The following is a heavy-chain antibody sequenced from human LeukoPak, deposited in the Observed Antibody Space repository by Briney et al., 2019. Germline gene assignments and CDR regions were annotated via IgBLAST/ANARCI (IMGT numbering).Heavy chain of an antibody. V-gene: IGHV4-61*02. CDR2: ISPSGIT. Sequence: SETLSLTCTVSGGSISSSSYYWSWIRQPAGERPEWIGRISPSGITKYNPSLRGRVAVSVDTSKGQFSLNLTSVTAADTAIYYCARDPGKYASDYWGLGILVTVSS. CDR1: GGSISSSSYY. CDR3: ARDPGKYASDY. J-gene: IGHJ4*02. D-gene: IGHD1-14*01.